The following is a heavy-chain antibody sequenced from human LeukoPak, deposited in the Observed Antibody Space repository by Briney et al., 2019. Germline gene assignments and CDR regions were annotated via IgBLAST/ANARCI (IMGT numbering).Heavy chain of an antibody. D-gene: IGHD1-20*01. V-gene: IGHV4-59*12. CDR1: GGSISSYY. CDR2: IYYTGST. CDR3: ARLYLTGDRGYS. J-gene: IGHJ4*02. Sequence: SETLCLSCAVSGGSISSYYWSWVRQPPGKGLEWVGYIYYTGSTNSTPSLTSVDTMSVDTSKNQFSLKLRSLTALETEVYSVARLYLTGDRGYSWGQVIMVTV.